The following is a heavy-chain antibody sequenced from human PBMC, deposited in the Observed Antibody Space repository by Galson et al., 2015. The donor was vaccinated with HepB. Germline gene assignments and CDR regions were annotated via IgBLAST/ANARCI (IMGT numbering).Heavy chain of an antibody. CDR1: GFTFSSYA. J-gene: IGHJ3*02. CDR2: TWCDGSTK. Sequence: SLRLSCAASGFTFSSYAIHWVRQAPGKGLEWVAATWCDGSTKYFADSVKGRFTISSDNSKNKLFLQMNSLRAEDTAVYYCARGEQWLVQDAFDIWGPGTMVTASS. CDR3: ARGEQWLVQDAFDI. D-gene: IGHD6-19*01. V-gene: IGHV3-33*08.